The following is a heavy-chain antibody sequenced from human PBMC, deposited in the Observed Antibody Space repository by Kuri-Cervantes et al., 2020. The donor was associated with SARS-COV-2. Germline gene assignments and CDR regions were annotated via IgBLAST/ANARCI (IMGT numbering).Heavy chain of an antibody. CDR1: GFSLSDHY. CDR2: ISDSGTTT. J-gene: IGHJ4*02. V-gene: IGHV3-11*04. CDR3: ARAGVTIFGVVSAFDY. Sequence: GESLKISCAASGFSLSDHYMSWIRQAPGKGLEWVSYISDSGTTTKYADSVKGRFTISRDSAKNSLYLQMSSLRAEDTAVYYCARAGVTIFGVVSAFDYWGQGTLVTVSS. D-gene: IGHD3-3*01.